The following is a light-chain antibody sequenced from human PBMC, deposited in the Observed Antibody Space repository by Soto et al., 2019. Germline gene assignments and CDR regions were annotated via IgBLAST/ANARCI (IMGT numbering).Light chain of an antibody. CDR1: QSVNSLF. CDR2: GTT. V-gene: IGKV3-20*01. Sequence: GTLSLSPGERATLSCRASQSVNSLFFGWHQQKPGQAPRLLIYGTTNRAAGIPDRFSGSGSGTDFTLTISRLEPEDSAVYFCQQYGISPKTFGQGTKVDIK. J-gene: IGKJ1*01. CDR3: QQYGISPKT.